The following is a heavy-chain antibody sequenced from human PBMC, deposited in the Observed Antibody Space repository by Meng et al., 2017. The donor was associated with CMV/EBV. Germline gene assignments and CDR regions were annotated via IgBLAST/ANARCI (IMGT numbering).Heavy chain of an antibody. CDR3: ASYPGYSGDRAFDI. Sequence: SVKVSCKASGGTFSSYTISWVRQAPGQGLEWMGRIIPILGIANYAQKLQGRVTITADKSTSTAYMELSSLRSEDTAVYYCASYPGYSGDRAFDIWGQGTTVTVSS. CDR2: IIPILGIA. CDR1: GGTFSSYT. V-gene: IGHV1-69*02. D-gene: IGHD6-25*01. J-gene: IGHJ3*02.